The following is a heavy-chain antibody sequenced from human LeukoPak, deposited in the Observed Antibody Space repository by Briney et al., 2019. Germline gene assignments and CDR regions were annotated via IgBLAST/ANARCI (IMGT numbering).Heavy chain of an antibody. J-gene: IGHJ5*02. CDR1: GFTFSSYG. V-gene: IGHV3-30*18. CDR2: ISYDGSNK. Sequence: GGSLRLSCAASGFTFSSYGMHWVRQAPGKGLEWVAVISYDGSNKYYADSVKGRFTISRDNSKNTLYLQMNSLRAEDTAVYYCAKAPHHIVGELSTWGQGTLVTVSS. D-gene: IGHD1-26*01. CDR3: AKAPHHIVGELST.